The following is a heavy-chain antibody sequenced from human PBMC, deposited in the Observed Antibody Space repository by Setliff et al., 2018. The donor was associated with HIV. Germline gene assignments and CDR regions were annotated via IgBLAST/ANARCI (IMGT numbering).Heavy chain of an antibody. J-gene: IGHJ6*03. CDR3: ARGDGTKYYYYYYMDV. V-gene: IGHV4-39*07. Sequence: PSETLSLTCTVSGGSISSSSYYWGCIRQPPGKGLEWIGSIYYTGSANYNPSLKSRVTMSVDTSKNQFSLKLSSVTAADTAVYYCARGDGTKYYYYYYMDVWGKGTTVTVSS. D-gene: IGHD1-7*01. CDR1: GGSISSSSYY. CDR2: IYYTGSA.